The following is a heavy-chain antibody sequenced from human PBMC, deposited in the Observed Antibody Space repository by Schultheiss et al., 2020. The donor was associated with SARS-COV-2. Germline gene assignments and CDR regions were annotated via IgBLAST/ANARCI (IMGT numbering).Heavy chain of an antibody. Sequence: GGSLRLSCAASGFTFSSYAMSWVRQAPGKGLEWVSAISGSGGSTGYADSVKGRFTISRDNAKNSLYLQMNSLRAEDTAVYYCARDTVADYWGQGTLVTVSS. CDR2: ISGSGGST. CDR1: GFTFSSYA. CDR3: ARDTVADY. J-gene: IGHJ4*02. V-gene: IGHV3-23*01. D-gene: IGHD2-15*01.